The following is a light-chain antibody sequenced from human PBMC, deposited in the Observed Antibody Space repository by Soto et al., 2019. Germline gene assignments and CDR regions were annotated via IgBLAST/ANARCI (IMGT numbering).Light chain of an antibody. V-gene: IGLV2-14*01. CDR2: DVS. J-gene: IGLJ3*02. Sequence: LTQPASVSGSPGQSITISCTGTSSDVGGYNYVSWYQQHPGKAPKLMIYDVSNRPSGVSNRFSGSKSGNTASLTISGLQAEDEADYYCSSYTSSSTWVFGGGTKLTVL. CDR3: SSYTSSSTWV. CDR1: SSDVGGYNY.